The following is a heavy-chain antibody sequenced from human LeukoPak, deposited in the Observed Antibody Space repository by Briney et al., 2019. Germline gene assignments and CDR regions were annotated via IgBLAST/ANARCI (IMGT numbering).Heavy chain of an antibody. Sequence: ASVTVSCKASGYTFTSYAMHWVRQAPGQRLEWMGWINAGNGNTKYSQKFQGRVTITRDTSASTAYMELSSLRSENTAVYYCARDPGIAARPYYYYYMDVWGKGTTVTVSS. CDR2: INAGNGNT. CDR3: ARDPGIAARPYYYYYMDV. J-gene: IGHJ6*03. D-gene: IGHD6-6*01. V-gene: IGHV1-3*01. CDR1: GYTFTSYA.